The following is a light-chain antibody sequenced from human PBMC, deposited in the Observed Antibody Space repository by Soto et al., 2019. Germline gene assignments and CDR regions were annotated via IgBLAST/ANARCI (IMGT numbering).Light chain of an antibody. CDR1: QSISSY. CDR2: DAS. CDR3: QQRSNWPPIT. J-gene: IGKJ5*01. Sequence: EIVLTQSPATLSLSPGERATLSCRASQSISSYLAWYQQKPGQAPRLLIYDASNRATAIPARFSSSGSGTDFTLTISSLEPEDCAVYYCQQRSNWPPITFGQGTRLEIK. V-gene: IGKV3-11*01.